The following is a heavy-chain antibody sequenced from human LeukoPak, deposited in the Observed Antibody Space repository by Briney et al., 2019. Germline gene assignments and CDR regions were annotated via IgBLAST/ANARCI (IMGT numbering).Heavy chain of an antibody. CDR3: TRSTPYYYDSSGYYQNFVY. J-gene: IGHJ4*02. CDR2: IRSKAYGGTT. Sequence: RAGGSLRLSCTGSGFTFGDYAMSWVRQASGKGLEWVGFIRSKAYGGTTEYAASVKGRSTISRDDSKSIAYLQMNSLKTEDTAVYYCTRSTPYYYDSSGYYQNFVYWGQGTLVTVSS. CDR1: GFTFGDYA. D-gene: IGHD3-22*01. V-gene: IGHV3-49*04.